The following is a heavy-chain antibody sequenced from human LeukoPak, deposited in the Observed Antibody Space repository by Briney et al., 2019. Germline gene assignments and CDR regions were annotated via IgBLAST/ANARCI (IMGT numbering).Heavy chain of an antibody. D-gene: IGHD5-18*01. CDR2: ISSSGGTI. CDR3: AREQGYNYGYSDY. Sequence: GGSLRLSCAASGFTFSSYSMNWVRQAPGKGLEWVSYISSSGGTIYDADSVRGRFTISRDNAKNSLYLQMNSLRDEDTAVYYCAREQGYNYGYSDYWGQGTLVTVSS. CDR1: GFTFSSYS. V-gene: IGHV3-48*02. J-gene: IGHJ4*02.